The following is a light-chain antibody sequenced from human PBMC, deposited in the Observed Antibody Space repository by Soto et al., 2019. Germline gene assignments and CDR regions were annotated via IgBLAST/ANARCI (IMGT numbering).Light chain of an antibody. CDR2: GTS. V-gene: IGKV3-20*01. J-gene: IGKJ1*01. CDR1: QSVSRSD. Sequence: EGGLTQTPGTVSWARGERAALSGRASQSVSRSDLAWYQHKPGQSPRLLIYGTSSRATGIPDRFSGSGSGTDFTLPLSRLEPEDFAVYYCLQSGSSGPFGQGTKVDIK. CDR3: LQSGSSGP.